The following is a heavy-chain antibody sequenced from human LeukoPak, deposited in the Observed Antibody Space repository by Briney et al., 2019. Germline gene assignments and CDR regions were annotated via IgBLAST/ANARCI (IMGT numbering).Heavy chain of an antibody. CDR2: IYSDDSI. J-gene: IGHJ4*02. CDR1: GFTVSSHS. V-gene: IGHV3-66*01. D-gene: IGHD6-25*01. CDR3: ARARYEKRLPWSFDY. Sequence: GGSLRLSCAASGFTVSSHSMSWVRQAPGKGLEWVSLIYSDDSIYYTDSVKGRFIISRDSSKNTLYLQMNSLRAEDTAVYYCARARYEKRLPWSFDYWGQGTLVTVSS.